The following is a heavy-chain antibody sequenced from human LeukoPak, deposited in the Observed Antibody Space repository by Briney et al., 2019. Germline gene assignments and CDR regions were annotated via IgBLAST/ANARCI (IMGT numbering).Heavy chain of an antibody. Sequence: PSETLSLTCTVSGGSISSYYWSWIRQPPGKGLEWIGYIYYSGSTNYNPSLKSRVTISVDTSKNQLSLKLSSVTAADTAVYYCARSRSGWFDDAFDIWGQGTMVTVSS. J-gene: IGHJ3*02. V-gene: IGHV4-59*01. CDR3: ARSRSGWFDDAFDI. D-gene: IGHD6-19*01. CDR2: IYYSGST. CDR1: GGSISSYY.